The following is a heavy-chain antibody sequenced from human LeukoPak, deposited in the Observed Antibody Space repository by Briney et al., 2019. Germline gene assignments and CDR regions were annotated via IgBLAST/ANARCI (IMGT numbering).Heavy chain of an antibody. V-gene: IGHV3-23*01. Sequence: GGSLRLSCAASGFTFSSYAMSWVRQAPGKGLEWVSAISGSGGSTYYADSVKGRFTISRDNSKNTLYLLMNSLRAEDTAVYYCAKHPYYDFWSGPYYYYYGMDVWGQGTTVTVSS. CDR1: GFTFSSYA. CDR3: AKHPYYDFWSGPYYYYYGMDV. J-gene: IGHJ6*02. CDR2: ISGSGGST. D-gene: IGHD3-3*01.